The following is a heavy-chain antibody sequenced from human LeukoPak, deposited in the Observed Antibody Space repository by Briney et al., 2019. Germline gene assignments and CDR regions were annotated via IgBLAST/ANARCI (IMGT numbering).Heavy chain of an antibody. CDR2: ISAHNGDT. V-gene: IGHV1-18*01. CDR1: GGTFSSYA. Sequence: GASVKVSCKASGGTFSSYAISWVRQAPGQGLEWMGWISAHNGDTNYAQDFQDRVTMTTDTSTTTTYMELRSLRSDDTAVYYCARTPTANIVLVKADFFEVWGQGTLVTVSS. D-gene: IGHD2-8*02. CDR3: ARTPTANIVLVKADFFEV. J-gene: IGHJ4*02.